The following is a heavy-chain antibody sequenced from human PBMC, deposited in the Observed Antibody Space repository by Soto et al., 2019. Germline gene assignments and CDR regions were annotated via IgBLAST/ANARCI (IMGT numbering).Heavy chain of an antibody. CDR1: GFSVTSNY. J-gene: IGHJ4*02. Sequence: GSLRLSCAASGFSVTSNYMTWVRQAPGKGLECVSVIYAGGNTYYPDSVKGRFTISSDNSKNTLFLQMNNLRAEDTAVYYCARVTTFYDILTSSYALNYFDYWGQGTRVTVSS. D-gene: IGHD3-9*01. CDR3: ARVTTFYDILTSSYALNYFDY. V-gene: IGHV3-53*01. CDR2: IYAGGNT.